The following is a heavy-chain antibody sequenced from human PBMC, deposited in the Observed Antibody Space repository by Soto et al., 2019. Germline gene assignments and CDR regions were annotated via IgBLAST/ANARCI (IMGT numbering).Heavy chain of an antibody. CDR1: GGTFSSYA. J-gene: IGHJ6*02. V-gene: IGHV1-69*13. CDR2: IIPIFGTA. Sequence: ASVKVSCKASGGTFSSYAISWVRQAPGQGLEWMGGIIPIFGTANYAQKFQGRVTITADESTSTAYMELSSLRSEDTAVYYCARGGLLTVTTFYYYYGMDVWGQGTTVTVSS. CDR3: ARGGLLTVTTFYYYYGMDV. D-gene: IGHD4-17*01.